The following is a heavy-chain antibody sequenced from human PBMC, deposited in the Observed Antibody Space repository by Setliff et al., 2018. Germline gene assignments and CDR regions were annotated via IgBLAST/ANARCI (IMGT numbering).Heavy chain of an antibody. D-gene: IGHD2-2*01. CDR2: IYPGDSDT. Sequence: RGESLKISCKGSGYSFTSYWIGWVRQMPGKGLEWMGIIYPGDSDTRYSPSLQGQVTISADKSISTAYLQWSSLKASDTAMYYCARALYPSSFIGHNWFDPWGQGTLVTVSS. V-gene: IGHV5-51*01. CDR3: ARALYPSSFIGHNWFDP. J-gene: IGHJ5*02. CDR1: GYSFTSYW.